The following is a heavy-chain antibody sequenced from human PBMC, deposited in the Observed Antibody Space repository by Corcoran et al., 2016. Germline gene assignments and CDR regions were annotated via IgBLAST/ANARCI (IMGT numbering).Heavy chain of an antibody. CDR1: GYNFANQW. J-gene: IGHJ5*02. D-gene: IGHD1-1*01. V-gene: IGHV5-51*01. CDR2: IYPGDSET. CDR3: AKRIAHKQIETTMSPWFDP. Sequence: EVQLVQSGAEVKKPGESLKISCKGSGYNFANQWIGWVRQMPGKGLEWMGIIYPGDSETLYSPSFQGQGTISAEKSINTAYLQWSSLTASDTAMSYCAKRIAHKQIETTMSPWFDPWGQGTLVTVSS.